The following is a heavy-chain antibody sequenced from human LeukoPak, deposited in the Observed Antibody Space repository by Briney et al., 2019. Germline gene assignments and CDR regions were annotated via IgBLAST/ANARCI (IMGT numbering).Heavy chain of an antibody. D-gene: IGHD4-17*01. CDR3: ARSTVTLDY. V-gene: IGHV1-69*04. Sequence: VASVKVSCKASGGTFSSYAISWVRQAPGQGLEWMGRIIPIFDIANYAQKFQGRVTITADKSTSTAYMELSSLRSEDTAVYYCARSTVTLDYWGQGTLVTVSS. J-gene: IGHJ4*02. CDR2: IIPIFDIA. CDR1: GGTFSSYA.